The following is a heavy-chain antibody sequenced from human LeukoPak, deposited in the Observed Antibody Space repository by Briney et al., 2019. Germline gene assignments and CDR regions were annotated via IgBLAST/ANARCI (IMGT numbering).Heavy chain of an antibody. Sequence: GGSLRLSCAASGFTFSSYWMSWVRQAPGTGLEWAANIKQDGSEKYYVDSVKGRFTISRDNAKNSLFLQMNSLRAEDTAVYYCAKDGYYDILTGYSRFDYWGQGTLVTVSS. CDR2: IKQDGSEK. CDR1: GFTFSSYW. J-gene: IGHJ4*02. CDR3: AKDGYYDILTGYSRFDY. V-gene: IGHV3-7*03. D-gene: IGHD3-9*01.